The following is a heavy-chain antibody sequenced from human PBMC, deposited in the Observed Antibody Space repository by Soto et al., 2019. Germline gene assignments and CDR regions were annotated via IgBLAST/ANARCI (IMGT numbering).Heavy chain of an antibody. CDR1: GSAFPNNV. CDR3: KRMESFESLNYFDP. V-gene: IGHV1-8*02. J-gene: IGHJ5*02. D-gene: IGHD3-9*01. Sequence: ASVPVSCQASGSAFPNNVFSSVRQAPGQGLEWMGWMNPGSGETGYAQKFQGRVTMTRDIYIDTDYMELNSLTSEDTAIYYGKRMESFESLNYFDPWGQGTLVTVSS. CDR2: MNPGSGET.